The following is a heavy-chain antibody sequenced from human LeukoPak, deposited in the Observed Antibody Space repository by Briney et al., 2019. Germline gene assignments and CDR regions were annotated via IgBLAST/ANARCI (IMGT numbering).Heavy chain of an antibody. CDR1: GFTVNNAW. CDR2: IKSKTDGGTT. Sequence: GGSLRLSCAASGFTVNNAWMTWVRQAQGKGLEWVGRIKSKTDGGTTDFAAPVNGRFTISRDDSENTLYLQMNSLKAEDTAIYYCTTARGYSAYEYWGRGTMVTVSS. CDR3: TTARGYSAYEY. V-gene: IGHV3-15*01. D-gene: IGHD5-12*01. J-gene: IGHJ3*01.